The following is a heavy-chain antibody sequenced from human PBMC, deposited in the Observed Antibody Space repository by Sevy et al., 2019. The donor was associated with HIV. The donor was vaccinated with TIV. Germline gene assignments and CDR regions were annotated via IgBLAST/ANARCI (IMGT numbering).Heavy chain of an antibody. CDR2: SGNKANIYTT. CDR1: GFSFSDYN. D-gene: IGHD3-10*01. V-gene: IGHV3-72*01. CDR3: ARELWYGELGGWFDT. Sequence: GGSLRLSCEASGFSFSDYNMDWVRQAPGRGLEWLGRSGNKANIYTTQYAASGKGRFSISRDDLKNSLCLQMNSLNTEDTAVYYCARELWYGELGGWFDTWGQGTLVTVSS. J-gene: IGHJ5*02.